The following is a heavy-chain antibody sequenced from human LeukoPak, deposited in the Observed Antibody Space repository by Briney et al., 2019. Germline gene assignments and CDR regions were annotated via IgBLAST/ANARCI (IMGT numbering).Heavy chain of an antibody. J-gene: IGHJ4*02. V-gene: IGHV3-11*05. CDR1: GFAFGDYY. D-gene: IGHD2-8*01. Sequence: GGSLRLSCAASGFAFGDYYMTWIRQAPGKGLESIAYITHSGRDTKYADSVKGRFTISRDNAENSLFLQMNSLRAEDTAIYYCGKDVGVSRVYEFWGQGTLVTVSS. CDR3: GKDVGVSRVYEF. CDR2: ITHSGRDT.